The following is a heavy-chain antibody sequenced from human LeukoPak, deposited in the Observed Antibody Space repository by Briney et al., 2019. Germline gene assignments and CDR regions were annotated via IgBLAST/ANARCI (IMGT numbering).Heavy chain of an antibody. D-gene: IGHD2-2*01. CDR1: GFTFNKVW. V-gene: IGHV3-7*01. J-gene: IGHJ4*02. CDR3: ARGGPGYCSSTSCSKLLGY. CDR2: IKEDGSEK. Sequence: GGSLRLSCAASGFTFNKVWMSWVRQAPGKGLEWVANIKEDGSEKEYADSVKGRFTISRDNAKNSLYLQMNSLRAEDTAVYYCARGGPGYCSSTSCSKLLGYWGQGTLVTVSS.